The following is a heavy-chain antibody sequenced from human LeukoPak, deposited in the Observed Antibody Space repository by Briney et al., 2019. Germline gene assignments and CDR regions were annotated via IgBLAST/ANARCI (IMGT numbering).Heavy chain of an antibody. CDR2: IRQDGGEK. J-gene: IGHJ4*02. Sequence: GGSLRLSCVDSGFTFSTYWMSGVRQAPGKGLEWVANIRQDGGEKYYVDSVKGRFSISRDDARNSLYLQMNRLTAEDTAVYYCARAKIVGATHFDYWGQGTLVTVSA. CDR3: ARAKIVGATHFDY. CDR1: GFTFSTYW. V-gene: IGHV3-7*01. D-gene: IGHD1-26*01.